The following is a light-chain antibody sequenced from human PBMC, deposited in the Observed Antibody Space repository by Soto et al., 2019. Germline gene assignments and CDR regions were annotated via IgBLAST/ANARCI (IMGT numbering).Light chain of an antibody. CDR1: SSDVGGYNY. J-gene: IGLJ1*01. CDR2: EVS. V-gene: IGLV2-14*01. Sequence: QSALTQPASVSGSPGQSITIYCTGTSSDVGGYNYVSWFQHHPGKAPKLMIYEVSHRPSGVSNRFSGSKSGNTASLTISGLQAEDEAAYYCSSYTTSSLYVFGTGTKVTVL. CDR3: SSYTTSSLYV.